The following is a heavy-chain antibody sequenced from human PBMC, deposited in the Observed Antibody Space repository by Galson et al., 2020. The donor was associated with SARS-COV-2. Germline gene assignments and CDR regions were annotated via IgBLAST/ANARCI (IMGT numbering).Heavy chain of an antibody. CDR2: IKGDGSET. Sequence: GESLKISCVVSGFTSQDFWMSWVRQAPGKGLEWVANIKGDGSETNYVDSVKGRFSISRDNAVNSLFLQMNNLRVEDTAVYYCTREGWQGGYWGQGTRVTVSS. CDR3: TREGWQGGY. D-gene: IGHD6-19*01. J-gene: IGHJ4*02. V-gene: IGHV3-7*01. CDR1: GFTSQDFW.